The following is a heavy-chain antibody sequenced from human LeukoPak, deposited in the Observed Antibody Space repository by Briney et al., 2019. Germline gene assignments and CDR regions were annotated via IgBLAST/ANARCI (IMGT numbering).Heavy chain of an antibody. D-gene: IGHD5-12*01. CDR1: GFNFSASS. CDR2: ISSRSSAI. Sequence: QPGGSLRLSCEASGFNFSASSMNWVRQAPGKGLEWIAYISSRSSAIYYAASVRGRFIISRDNAKDSLHLQMNSLRVEDTAVYYCARENWDIVAVPMDVWGTGTAVTVSS. V-gene: IGHV3-48*01. CDR3: ARENWDIVAVPMDV. J-gene: IGHJ6*04.